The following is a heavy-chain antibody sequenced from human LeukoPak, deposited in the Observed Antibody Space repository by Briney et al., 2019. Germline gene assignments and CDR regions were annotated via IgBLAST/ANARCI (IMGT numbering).Heavy chain of an antibody. V-gene: IGHV3-48*03. D-gene: IGHD3-16*01. J-gene: IGHJ4*02. CDR2: ISSSGSTI. CDR1: GFTFSSYE. Sequence: PGGSLRLSCAASGFTFSSYEMNRVRQAPGKGLEWVSYISSSGSTIYYADSVKGRFTISRDNAKNSLYLQMNSLRAEDTAVYYCARVGGSHDYTHGGLDYWGQGTLVTVSS. CDR3: ARVGGSHDYTHGGLDY.